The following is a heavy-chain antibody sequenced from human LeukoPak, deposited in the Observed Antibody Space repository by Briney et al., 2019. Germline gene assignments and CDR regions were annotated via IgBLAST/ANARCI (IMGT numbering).Heavy chain of an antibody. CDR1: GDSIISSSYY. CDR3: ARFSLNSSGYYYVGEVGAFDI. V-gene: IGHV4-39*07. CDR2: IYYSGST. D-gene: IGHD3-22*01. Sequence: PSETLSLTCTVSGDSIISSSYYWGWIRQPPGKGLEWIGSIYYSGSTYQNPSLKSRVTISVDTSKNQFSLKLSSVTAADTAVYYCARFSLNSSGYYYVGEVGAFDIWGQGTMVTVSS. J-gene: IGHJ3*02.